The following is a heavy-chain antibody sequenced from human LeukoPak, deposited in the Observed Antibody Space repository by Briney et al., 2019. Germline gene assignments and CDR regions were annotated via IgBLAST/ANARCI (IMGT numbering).Heavy chain of an antibody. J-gene: IGHJ5*02. CDR1: GGSISSSSYY. CDR2: IYTSGST. D-gene: IGHD1-20*01. Sequence: SETLSLTCSVSGGSISSSSYYWSWIRQPAGKGLEWIGRIYTSGSTKYNPSLKGRVTISVDTSKDQFSLKLNSVTAADTAVYYCARGVTVTTWDPWFDTWGRGTLVTVSS. V-gene: IGHV4-61*02. CDR3: ARGVTVTTWDPWFDT.